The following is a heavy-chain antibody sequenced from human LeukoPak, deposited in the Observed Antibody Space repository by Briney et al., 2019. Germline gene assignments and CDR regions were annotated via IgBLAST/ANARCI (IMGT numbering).Heavy chain of an antibody. V-gene: IGHV1-2*02. J-gene: IGHJ4*02. D-gene: IGHD3-3*01. Sequence: ASVKVSCKASGYTFTGYYMHWVRQAPGQGLEWMGWISPNSGGTNYAQKFQGRVTMTRDTSISTAYMELSRLRSDDTAVYYCARQRYYDFWSGYPRPIDYWGQGTLVTVSS. CDR3: ARQRYYDFWSGYPRPIDY. CDR2: ISPNSGGT. CDR1: GYTFTGYY.